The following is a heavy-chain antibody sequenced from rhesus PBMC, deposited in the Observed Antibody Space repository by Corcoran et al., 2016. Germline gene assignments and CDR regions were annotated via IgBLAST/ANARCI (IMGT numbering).Heavy chain of an antibody. CDR2: ISGSGGST. V-gene: IGHV4-173*01. Sequence: QLQLQESGPGLVKPSETLSLTCAVSGGSISSNYWSWIRQPPGKGLEWIGRISGSGGSTDYNPSLKGRITISTETSKNQFSLKLSSVTAADTAVYYCAREHTYYYDSGYYWGQGVLVTVSS. J-gene: IGHJ4*01. D-gene: IGHD3-28*01. CDR1: GGSISSNY. CDR3: AREHTYYYDSGYY.